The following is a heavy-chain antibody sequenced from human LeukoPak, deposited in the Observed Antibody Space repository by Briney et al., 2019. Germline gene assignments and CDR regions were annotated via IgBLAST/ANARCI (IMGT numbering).Heavy chain of an antibody. CDR1: GFTFSSYA. V-gene: IGHV3-30*04. D-gene: IGHD3-22*01. Sequence: GRSLRLSCAASGFTFSSYAMHWVRQAPGKGLEWVAVISYDGSNKYYADSVKGRFTISRDNSKNTLYLQMNSLRAEDTAVYYCARSGYYYDSSGLDYWAREPWSPSPQ. J-gene: IGHJ4*02. CDR2: ISYDGSNK. CDR3: ARSGYYYDSSGLDY.